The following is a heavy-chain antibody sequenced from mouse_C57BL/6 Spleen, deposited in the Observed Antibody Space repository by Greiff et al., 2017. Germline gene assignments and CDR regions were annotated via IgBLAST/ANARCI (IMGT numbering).Heavy chain of an antibody. CDR3: ARWGYYGSSYEEYAMDY. CDR2: INPGSGGT. D-gene: IGHD1-1*01. CDR1: GYAFTNYL. Sequence: QVQLKESGAELVRPGTSVKVSCKASGYAFTNYLIEWVKQRPGQGLEWIGVINPGSGGTNYNEKFKGKATLTADKSSSTAYMQLSSLTSEDSAVYFCARWGYYGSSYEEYAMDYWGQGTSVTVSS. V-gene: IGHV1-54*01. J-gene: IGHJ4*01.